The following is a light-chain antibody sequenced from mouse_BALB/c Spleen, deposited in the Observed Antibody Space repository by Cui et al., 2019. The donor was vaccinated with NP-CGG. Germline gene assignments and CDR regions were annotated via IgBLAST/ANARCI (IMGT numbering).Light chain of an antibody. CDR2: GTN. V-gene: IGLV1*01. CDR1: TGAVTTSNY. CDR3: ALWYSNHWV. J-gene: IGLJ1*01. Sequence: AVVQQASAITTSPGETVTLTCRSSTGAVTTSNYTNWVQEKPDHLFTGLIGGTNNRTPGVPARFSGSLIGDKAALTITGAQTEDEAIYFCALWYSNHWVFGGGTKLTVL.